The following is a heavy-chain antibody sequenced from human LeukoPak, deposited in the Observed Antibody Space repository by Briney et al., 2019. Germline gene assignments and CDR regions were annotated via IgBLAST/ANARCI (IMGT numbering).Heavy chain of an antibody. J-gene: IGHJ3*02. CDR2: IIAIFGTA. Sequence: SVKVSCKASGGTFSSYGISWVRQAPGQGLEWMGGIIAIFGTANYAQKFQGRVTITADESTSTAYMELSSLRSEDTAVYYCAREAPLLSDAFDIWGQGTMVTVSS. D-gene: IGHD2-21*01. V-gene: IGHV1-69*13. CDR1: GGTFSSYG. CDR3: AREAPLLSDAFDI.